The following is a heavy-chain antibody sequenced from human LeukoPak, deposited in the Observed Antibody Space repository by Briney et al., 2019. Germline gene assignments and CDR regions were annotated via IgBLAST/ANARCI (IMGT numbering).Heavy chain of an antibody. CDR1: GGSMSGFF. Sequence: PSETLSLTCTVSGGSMSGFFWTWMRQPPGREREWSGSIYYMGSATKYNPSPKSRLTISVDTSKSQFSLNLTSATAADTAVYYCARPSRHFYGSGTNLTPWPAGMDVWGQGTTVTVSS. V-gene: IGHV4-59*01. CDR3: ARPSRHFYGSGTNLTPWPAGMDV. D-gene: IGHD3-10*01. J-gene: IGHJ6*02. CDR2: IYYMGSAT.